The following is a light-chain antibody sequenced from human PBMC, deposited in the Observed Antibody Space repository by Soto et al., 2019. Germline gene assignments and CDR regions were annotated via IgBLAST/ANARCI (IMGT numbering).Light chain of an antibody. CDR2: IAS. CDR3: QQSFATPQT. CDR1: QSINNY. V-gene: IGKV1-39*01. J-gene: IGKJ2*01. Sequence: DIQMTQSPSSLSASVGDRVTIPCRASQSINNYLNWYQQKPGKAPKLLIYIASNLQSGVPSRFSGSGSGTAFTLTISSPQPDDFATYFCQQSFATPQTFGQGTKVDIK.